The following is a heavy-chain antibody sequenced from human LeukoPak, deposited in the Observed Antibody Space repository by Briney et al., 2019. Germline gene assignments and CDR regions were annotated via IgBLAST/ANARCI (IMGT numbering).Heavy chain of an antibody. Sequence: ASVKVSCKASGYTFTGYYMHWVRQAPGQGLEWMGWINPNSGGTNYAQKFQGRVTMTRDTSISTAYMELSRLRSHDTAVYYCARSPRRDGYTLFDYSGQGTLVSVSS. V-gene: IGHV1-2*02. J-gene: IGHJ4*02. CDR2: INPNSGGT. CDR3: ARSPRRDGYTLFDY. D-gene: IGHD5-24*01. CDR1: GYTFTGYY.